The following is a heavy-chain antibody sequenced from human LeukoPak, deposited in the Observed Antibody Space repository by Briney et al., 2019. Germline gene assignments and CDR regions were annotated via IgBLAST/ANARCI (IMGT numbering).Heavy chain of an antibody. CDR2: INNDWSST. J-gene: IGHJ4*02. D-gene: IGHD3-10*01. V-gene: IGHV3-74*01. CDR3: ASAITILSPLDY. Sequence: GGSLTLSCAASGFTFSSYWMHWVRHARGKGLVWVSRINNDWSSTNHADSVKGRFTISRDNAKNTLYLQMNRLRAEDTAVYYCASAITILSPLDYWGQGTLVTVSS. CDR1: GFTFSSYW.